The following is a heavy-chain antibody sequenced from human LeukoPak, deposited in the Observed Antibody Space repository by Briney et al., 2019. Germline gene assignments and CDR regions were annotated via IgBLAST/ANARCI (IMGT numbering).Heavy chain of an antibody. CDR3: ARLRFDFWSGYTHPYFDY. D-gene: IGHD3-3*01. CDR2: IYYSGTT. CDR1: GGSISSSSYS. J-gene: IGHJ4*02. Sequence: SETLSLTCSVSGGSISSSSYSWGWIRQPPGKGLEWIGSIYYSGTTYYNPSLKSRVTISVDTSKIQFSLKLSSVAATDTAVYFCARLRFDFWSGYTHPYFDYWGQGTLVTVSS. V-gene: IGHV4-39*01.